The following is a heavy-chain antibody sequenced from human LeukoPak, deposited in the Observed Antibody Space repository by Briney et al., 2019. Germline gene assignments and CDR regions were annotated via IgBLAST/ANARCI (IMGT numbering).Heavy chain of an antibody. CDR3: ARDIPLV. CDR1: GFSVSSNY. J-gene: IGHJ4*02. V-gene: IGHV3-53*04. Sequence: GGSLRLSCAASGFSVSSNYMSWVRQAPGKGLEWVSLIYVDGTTFYADSVKGRFTISRHNSKNTLYLQMNSLRAEDTAVYYCARDIPLVWGQGTLVTVSS. CDR2: IYVDGTT. D-gene: IGHD2-2*02.